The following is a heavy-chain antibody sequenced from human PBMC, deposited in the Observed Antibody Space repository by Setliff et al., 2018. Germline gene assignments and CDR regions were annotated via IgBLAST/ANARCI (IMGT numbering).Heavy chain of an antibody. V-gene: IGHV1-58*02. CDR1: GFTFTSSA. D-gene: IGHD3-10*01. Sequence: GASVKVSCKASGFTFTSSAMQWVRQARGQRLEWIGWIVVGSGNTNYAQKFQERVTITRNTSISTAYMELSSLRSEDTAVYYCARNYYGSGSYYLKVVYYYYGMDVWGQGTTVTVSS. CDR3: ARNYYGSGSYYLKVVYYYYGMDV. J-gene: IGHJ6*02. CDR2: IVVGSGNT.